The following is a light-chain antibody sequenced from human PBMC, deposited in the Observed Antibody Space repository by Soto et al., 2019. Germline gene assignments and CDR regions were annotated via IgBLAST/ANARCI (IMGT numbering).Light chain of an antibody. V-gene: IGKV1-27*01. CDR1: QGINNY. Sequence: DIQMTQSPSSLSASVGDRATITCRATQGINNYLAWYQQKPGKVPKLLINAASTLQSGVPSRISGSGSGTDFTLTISSLQPEAVAIYYCQKYDSAPQTFGHGTKVEIK. J-gene: IGKJ1*01. CDR2: AAS. CDR3: QKYDSAPQT.